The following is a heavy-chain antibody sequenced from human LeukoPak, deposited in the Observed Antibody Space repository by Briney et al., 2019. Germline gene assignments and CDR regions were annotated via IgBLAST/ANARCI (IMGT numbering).Heavy chain of an antibody. D-gene: IGHD3-3*01. J-gene: IGHJ2*01. Sequence: GGSLRLSCAAFGFTFSSYAMSWVRQAPGKGLQWVSTISGRDSSTYYADSVKGRFTISRHNSKDTLYLQMNSLRAEDTAVYYCAREALGWRGSYWYFDLWGRGALVTVSS. V-gene: IGHV3-23*01. CDR1: GFTFSSYA. CDR2: ISGRDSST. CDR3: AREALGWRGSYWYFDL.